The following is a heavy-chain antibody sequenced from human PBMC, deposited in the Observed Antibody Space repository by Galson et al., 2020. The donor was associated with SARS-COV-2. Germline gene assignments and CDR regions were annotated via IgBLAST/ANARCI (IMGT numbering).Heavy chain of an antibody. D-gene: IGHD3-16*01. J-gene: IGHJ6*04. CDR1: GFTFSTYG. CDR3: AKGSGWSTVVWGCNNMGV. V-gene: IGHV3-30*02. Sequence: GGSLRLSCAASGFTFSTYGMNWVRQAPGKGLEWVAFIRSNGSNTYYADSMKGRFTISRDNSRNTLSLQMNSLRPEDTAVYYCAKGSGWSTVVWGCNNMGVWGKGTSVTISS. CDR2: IRSNGSNT.